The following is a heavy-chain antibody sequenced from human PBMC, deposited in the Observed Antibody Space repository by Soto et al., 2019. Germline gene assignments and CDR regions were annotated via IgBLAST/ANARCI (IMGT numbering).Heavy chain of an antibody. CDR3: ARDLWGYCGTDCYPLDV. J-gene: IGHJ6*02. Sequence: QVQLQESGPGLVKPSETLSLTCTVSGGTISRYYWSWIRQPPGKGLEWIGYMYNTGSTVYNPSFKSPVTISVDTSKNQFSQKLNSVTAADTAVYYGARDLWGYCGTDCYPLDVWGQGTTVTVSS. D-gene: IGHD2-21*02. CDR2: MYNTGST. CDR1: GGTISRYY. V-gene: IGHV4-59*01.